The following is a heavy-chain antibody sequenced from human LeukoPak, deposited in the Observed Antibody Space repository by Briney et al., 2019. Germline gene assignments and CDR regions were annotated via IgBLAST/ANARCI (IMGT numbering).Heavy chain of an antibody. CDR2: IYHSGST. CDR1: GGSISSGGYS. J-gene: IGHJ4*02. CDR3: ARDLGTVFDY. D-gene: IGHD1-1*01. Sequence: NPSQTLSLTCAVSGGSISSGGYSWSWIRQPPGKGLEWIGYIYHSGSTYYNPSLKSRVTISVDRSKNQFSLKLSSVTAAGTAVYYCARDLGTVFDYWGQGTLVTVSS. V-gene: IGHV4-30-2*01.